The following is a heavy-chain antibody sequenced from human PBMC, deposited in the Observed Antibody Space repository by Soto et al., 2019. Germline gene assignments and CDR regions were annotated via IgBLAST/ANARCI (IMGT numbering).Heavy chain of an antibody. Sequence: SVKVSCKASGGTFSSYAISWVRQAPGQGLEWMGGIIPIFGTANYAQKFQGRVTITADESTSTAYMELSSLRSEDTAVYYCARGSLSRITIFGVGEGGYYFAYWGQGTLVTVSS. V-gene: IGHV1-69*13. CDR1: GGTFSSYA. D-gene: IGHD3-3*01. CDR2: IIPIFGTA. J-gene: IGHJ4*02. CDR3: ARGSLSRITIFGVGEGGYYFAY.